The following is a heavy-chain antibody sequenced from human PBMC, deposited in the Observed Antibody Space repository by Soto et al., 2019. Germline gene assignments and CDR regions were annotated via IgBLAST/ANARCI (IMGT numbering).Heavy chain of an antibody. CDR1: VFSFTTYW. CDR2: IYPGDSDT. V-gene: IGHV5-51*01. Sequence: GESLKISCKGPVFSFTTYWIASVRQMPGKGLEWMGIIYPGDSDTRYSPSFQGQVTISADKSISTAYLQWSSLKASDTAMYYCARRSDYGDYNDAFDIWGQGTMVTVSS. CDR3: ARRSDYGDYNDAFDI. J-gene: IGHJ3*02. D-gene: IGHD4-17*01.